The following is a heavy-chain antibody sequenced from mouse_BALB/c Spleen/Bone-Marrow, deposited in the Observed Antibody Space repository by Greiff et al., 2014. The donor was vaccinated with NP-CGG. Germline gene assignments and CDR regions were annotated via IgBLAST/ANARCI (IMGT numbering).Heavy chain of an antibody. V-gene: IGHV5-9-2*01. CDR3: ARQYGSSYFDY. J-gene: IGHJ2*01. CDR2: ISGGGSYT. CDR1: GFTFSSYG. D-gene: IGHD1-1*01. Sequence: EVKVEESGGGLVKPGGSLKLSCAASGFTFSSYGMSWVRQTPEKRLEWVATISGGGSYTYYPDSVKGRFTISRDNAKNNLYLQMSSLRSEDTASYYCARQYGSSYFDYWGQGTTLTVSS.